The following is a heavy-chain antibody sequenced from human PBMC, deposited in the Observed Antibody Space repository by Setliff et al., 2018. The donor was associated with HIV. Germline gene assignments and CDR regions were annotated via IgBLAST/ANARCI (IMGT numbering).Heavy chain of an antibody. Sequence: PSETLSLTCSVSGGSISSSTYYWGWIRQPPGKGLEWIGDIFYTGSTYYNPSLKSRVAISLDTSENQFSLKLSSATATDTAVYYCARHGLRFLACFDYWGQGALVTVSS. CDR2: IFYTGST. V-gene: IGHV4-39*01. CDR3: ARHGLRFLACFDY. CDR1: GGSISSSTYY. J-gene: IGHJ4*02. D-gene: IGHD3-3*01.